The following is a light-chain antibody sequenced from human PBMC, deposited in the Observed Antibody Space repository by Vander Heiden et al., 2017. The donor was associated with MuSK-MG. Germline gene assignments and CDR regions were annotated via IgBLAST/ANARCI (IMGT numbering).Light chain of an antibody. J-gene: IGLJ3*02. CDR1: TSDIGDYNY. CDR2: DVS. Sequence: QSALTQPASVSGSPGQSITISCTGTTSDIGDYNYVSWYQQHPGKAPNLMIYDVSDRPAGVSNRFSGSKSGNTASLTISGLQAEDEADYYCGSYSSSTTWVFGGGTKLTVL. V-gene: IGLV2-14*01. CDR3: GSYSSSTTWV.